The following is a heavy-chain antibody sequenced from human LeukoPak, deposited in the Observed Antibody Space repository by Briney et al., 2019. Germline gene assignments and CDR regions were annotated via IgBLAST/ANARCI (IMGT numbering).Heavy chain of an antibody. CDR1: GFTFSSYW. J-gene: IGHJ3*02. V-gene: IGHV3-7*01. Sequence: PGGSLRLSCAASGFTFSSYWMSWVRQAPGKGLEWVANIKQDGSEKYYADSVKGRFTISRDNSKNTLYLQMNSLRAEDTAVYYCARARGMVRGVKAFDIWGQGTMVTVSS. CDR3: ARARGMVRGVKAFDI. D-gene: IGHD3-10*01. CDR2: IKQDGSEK.